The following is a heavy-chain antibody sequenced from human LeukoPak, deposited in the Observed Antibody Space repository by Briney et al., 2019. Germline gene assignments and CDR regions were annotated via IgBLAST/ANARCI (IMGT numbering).Heavy chain of an antibody. J-gene: IGHJ5*02. CDR2: IDYSART. CDR1: VGSVSSGNYY. CDR3: ARSNYYASEGRFDP. V-gene: IGHV4-31*03. D-gene: IGHD3-10*01. Sequence: SQTLSLTCTVSVGSVSSGNYYWNWIRQHPGKSLEWIGYIDYSARTSYNPSLMSRATISGTSKNQFSLNMTSVTAADTAVYYCARSNYYASEGRFDPWGQGTLVTVSS.